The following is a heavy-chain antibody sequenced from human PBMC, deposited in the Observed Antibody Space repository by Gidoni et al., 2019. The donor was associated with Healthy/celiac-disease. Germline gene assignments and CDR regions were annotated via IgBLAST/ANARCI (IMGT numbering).Heavy chain of an antibody. CDR1: GFTFSSYG. Sequence: QVKLVESVGGVVQPGRSLRLSCAASGFTFSSYGMHWVRQAAGKGLEWVAVISYDGSNKYYAESVKGRFTISRDNSKNTLYLQMNGLRAEDTAVYDCAKDGRVTLYYYYYGMDVWGQGTTVTV. J-gene: IGHJ6*02. D-gene: IGHD2-21*02. CDR3: AKDGRVTLYYYYYGMDV. CDR2: ISYDGSNK. V-gene: IGHV3-30*18.